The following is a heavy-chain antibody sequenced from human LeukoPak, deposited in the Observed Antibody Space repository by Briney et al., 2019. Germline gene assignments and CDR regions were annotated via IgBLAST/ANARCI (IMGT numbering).Heavy chain of an antibody. CDR2: ISPSGTDI. CDR1: GFTFTDTY. V-gene: IGHV3-11*04. CDR3: ARDTYYYDSSGYYYPGGSDC. Sequence: QPGGSLRLSCAVSGFTFTDTYMTWIRQAPGKSLESLSYISPSGTDISYADSVKGRFTISRDNAKNSLYLQMNSLRAEDTAVYYCARDTYYYDSSGYYYPGGSDCWGQGTLVTVSS. D-gene: IGHD3-22*01. J-gene: IGHJ4*02.